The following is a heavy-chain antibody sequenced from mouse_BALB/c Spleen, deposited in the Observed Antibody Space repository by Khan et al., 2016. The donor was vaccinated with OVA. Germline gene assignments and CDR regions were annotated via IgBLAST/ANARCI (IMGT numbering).Heavy chain of an antibody. CDR3: VPTGTGDYFDY. V-gene: IGHV14-3*02. CDR2: IDPVNGNT. CDR1: GFNIKDTH. D-gene: IGHD4-1*01. J-gene: IGHJ2*01. Sequence: EVELVESGAELVKPGASVKLSCTASGFNIKDTHMHCVKQSPEQCLEWIGRIDPVNGNTKYDPKFQGKATIPADTSSNTAYPQFSSLKSEDTDDKYSVPTGTGDYFDYWGQGTTLTVSS.